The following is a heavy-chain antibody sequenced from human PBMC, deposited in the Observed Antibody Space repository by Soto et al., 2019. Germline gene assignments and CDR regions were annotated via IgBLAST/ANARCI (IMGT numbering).Heavy chain of an antibody. CDR1: GYTFASYY. CDR2: INPSGGST. D-gene: IGHD3-10*01. V-gene: IGHV1-46*01. CDR3: ARQPDYYGSGSYYKGDSLPRYYYGMDG. Sequence: GASVKVSCKASGYTFASYYMHWVRQAPGQGLEWMGIINPSGGSTSYAQKFQGRVTMTRDTSTSTVYMELSSLRSEDTAVYYCARQPDYYGSGSYYKGDSLPRYYYGMDGWGQGTTVTISS. J-gene: IGHJ6*02.